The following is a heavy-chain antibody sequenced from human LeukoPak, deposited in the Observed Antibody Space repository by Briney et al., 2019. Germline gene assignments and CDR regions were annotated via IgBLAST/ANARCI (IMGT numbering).Heavy chain of an antibody. D-gene: IGHD3-22*01. V-gene: IGHV4-61*02. Sequence: PSETLSLTCTVSGGSISSGSYYWSWILQPAGKGLEWIGRIYTSGSTNYNPSLKSRVTISVDTSKNQFSLKLSSVTAADTAVYYCAGYYYDYYYYYMDVWGKGTTVTVSS. CDR3: AGYYYDYYYYYMDV. CDR1: GGSISSGSYY. J-gene: IGHJ6*03. CDR2: IYTSGST.